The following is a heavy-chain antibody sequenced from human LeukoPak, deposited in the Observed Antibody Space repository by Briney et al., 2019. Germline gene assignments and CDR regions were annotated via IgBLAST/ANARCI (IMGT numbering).Heavy chain of an antibody. CDR2: ISYAGSNT. CDR1: GFTFSSYA. Sequence: GGSLRLSCEASGFTFSSYAMHWGRQTPGTGLEWVAAISYAGSNTHYADSVKGRFTISRDNSKNTMFLQMSSLRVEDTALYYCARDERGFFYYMDVWGKGTTVTVSS. V-gene: IGHV3-30*04. D-gene: IGHD2-15*01. J-gene: IGHJ6*03. CDR3: ARDERGFFYYMDV.